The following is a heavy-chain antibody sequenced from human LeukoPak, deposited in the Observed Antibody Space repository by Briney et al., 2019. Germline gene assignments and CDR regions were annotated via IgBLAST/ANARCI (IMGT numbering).Heavy chain of an antibody. D-gene: IGHD1-26*01. CDR1: GGSISSNSYY. CDR2: INHSGST. J-gene: IGHJ4*02. CDR3: ARAASGAADY. V-gene: IGHV4-39*07. Sequence: PSETLSLTCAVSGGSISSNSYYWGWIRQPPGKGLEWIGEINHSGSTNYNPSLKSRVTISVDTSKNQFSLKLSSVTAADTAVYYCARAASGAADYWGQGTLVTVSS.